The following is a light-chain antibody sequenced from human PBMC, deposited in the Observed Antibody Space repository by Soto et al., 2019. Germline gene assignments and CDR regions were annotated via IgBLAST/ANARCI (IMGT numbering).Light chain of an antibody. CDR3: QQYNTSPPRYT. Sequence: EIVLTQSPGTLSLSPGERATLSCRASQTVSSSYLAWYQQKPGQAPRPLIYAASSRATGIPDRFSGSGSGTDFTLTISRLEPEDFAVYYCQQYNTSPPRYTFGQGTKLEIK. J-gene: IGKJ2*01. CDR2: AAS. V-gene: IGKV3-20*01. CDR1: QTVSSSY.